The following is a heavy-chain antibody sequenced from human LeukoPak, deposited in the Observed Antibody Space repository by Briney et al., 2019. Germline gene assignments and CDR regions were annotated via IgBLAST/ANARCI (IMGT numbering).Heavy chain of an antibody. CDR3: ARLEGLVVVPAAPKPNDP. CDR2: IYCSGST. CDR1: GGSISSSSYY. J-gene: IGHJ5*02. D-gene: IGHD2-2*01. Sequence: SETLSLTCTVSGGSISSSSYYWGWIRQPPGKGLEWIGSIYCSGSTYYNPSLKSRVTISVDTSKNQFSLKLSSVTAADTAVYYCARLEGLVVVPAAPKPNDPWGQGTLVTVSS. V-gene: IGHV4-39*01.